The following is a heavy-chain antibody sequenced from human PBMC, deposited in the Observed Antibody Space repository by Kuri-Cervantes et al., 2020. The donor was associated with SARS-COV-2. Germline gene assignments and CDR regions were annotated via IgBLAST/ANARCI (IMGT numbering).Heavy chain of an antibody. J-gene: IGHJ4*02. CDR2: IKSKTDGGTT. Sequence: GESLKISCAPSGFSFSDYYMTWIRQAPGKGLEWVGRIKSKTDGGTTDYAAPVKGRFTISRDDSKNTLYLQMNSLKTEDTAVYYCTTERHYYDIFPFDYWGQGTLVTVSS. D-gene: IGHD3-9*01. V-gene: IGHV3-15*01. CDR1: GFSFSDYY. CDR3: TTERHYYDIFPFDY.